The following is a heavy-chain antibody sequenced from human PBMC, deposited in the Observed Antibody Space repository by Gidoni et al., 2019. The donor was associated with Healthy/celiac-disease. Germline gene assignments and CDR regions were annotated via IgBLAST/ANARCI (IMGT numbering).Heavy chain of an antibody. D-gene: IGHD7-27*01. Sequence: EVLLVEHGGGLVQPGGSLRLSCAASGLPFSSYEMNWVRQAPGKGLEWVSYISSSGSTIYDADSVKGRFTISRDNAKNSLYLQMNSLRAEDTAVYYCARDTPSLTGAFDYWGQGTLVTVSS. CDR2: ISSSGSTI. V-gene: IGHV3-48*03. CDR1: GLPFSSYE. J-gene: IGHJ4*02. CDR3: ARDTPSLTGAFDY.